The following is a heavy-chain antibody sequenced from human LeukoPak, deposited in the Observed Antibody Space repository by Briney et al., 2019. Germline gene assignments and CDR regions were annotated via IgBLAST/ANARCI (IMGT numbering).Heavy chain of an antibody. CDR2: IRSQADSYAT. V-gene: IGHV3-73*01. CDR3: TTERLMEYYDSRGYLGDS. CDR1: GLRFSGSG. J-gene: IGHJ4*02. D-gene: IGHD3-22*01. Sequence: GGSLRLSCAASGLRFSGSGMHWVRQASGKGLEWVGHIRSQADSYATVYGASVKGRFTITRDDSENTAYLQMNSLTSEDTALYYCTTERLMEYYDSRGYLGDSWGQGTLVAVSS.